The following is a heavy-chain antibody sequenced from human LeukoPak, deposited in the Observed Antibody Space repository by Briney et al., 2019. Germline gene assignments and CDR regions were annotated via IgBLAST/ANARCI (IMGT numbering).Heavy chain of an antibody. CDR1: GFTVSSNY. D-gene: IGHD2-21*02. Sequence: GGSLRLSCAASGFTVSSNYVSWVRQAPGKGLEWVSIIYRGGSTYYVDSAKGRFTTSRDNSKNTLYLQMNSPRAEDTAIYYCARGLGSDCCNFDYWGQGTQVTVSS. J-gene: IGHJ4*02. CDR2: IYRGGST. V-gene: IGHV3-53*01. CDR3: ARGLGSDCCNFDY.